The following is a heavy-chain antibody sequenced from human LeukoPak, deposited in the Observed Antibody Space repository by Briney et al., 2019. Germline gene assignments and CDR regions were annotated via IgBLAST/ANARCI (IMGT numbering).Heavy chain of an antibody. CDR1: GDSISSGDYY. D-gene: IGHD2-21*01. J-gene: IGHJ6*02. Sequence: PSETLSLTCTVSGDSISSGDYYWSWIRQPPGKGLEWIGYIYYSGSTYYNPSLKSRVTISVDTSKNQFSLKLSSVTAADTAVYYCARGRIPGGYYYGMDVWGQGTTVTVSS. CDR3: ARGRIPGGYYYGMDV. V-gene: IGHV4-30-4*01. CDR2: IYYSGST.